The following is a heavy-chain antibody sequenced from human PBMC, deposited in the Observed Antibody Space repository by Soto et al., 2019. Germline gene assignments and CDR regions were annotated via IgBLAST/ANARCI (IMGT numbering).Heavy chain of an antibody. J-gene: IGHJ4*02. CDR3: AHRLGRWSYSRSSYYFAY. CDR2: IYWDDDN. CDR1: GFSLSTSGVG. Sequence: QITLKESGPTLVKPTQTLTLTCTFSGFSLSTSGVGVCWIRQPPGKALEWLSIIYWDDDNRYSPSLKSRLTITKNTSKNQVFLTRTNMDPVDTATYYCAHRLGRWSYSRSSYYFAYWGQGTLVTVSS. V-gene: IGHV2-5*02. D-gene: IGHD6-6*01.